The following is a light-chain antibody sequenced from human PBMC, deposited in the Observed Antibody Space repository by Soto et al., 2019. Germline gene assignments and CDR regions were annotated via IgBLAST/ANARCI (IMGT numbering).Light chain of an antibody. CDR2: GAS. J-gene: IGKJ1*01. CDR1: QSVGSN. Sequence: EILMTQSPVTLSVSPGERATLSCRASQSVGSNLAWYQQKPGQAPRLLISGASTRATGIPARFSGSGSGTEFTLTISSLQSEDFAVYYCQQYSNWPLGTFGPGTKVEIK. CDR3: QQYSNWPLGT. V-gene: IGKV3-15*01.